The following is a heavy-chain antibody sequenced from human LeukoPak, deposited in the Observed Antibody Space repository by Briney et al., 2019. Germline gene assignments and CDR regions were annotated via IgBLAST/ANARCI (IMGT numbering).Heavy chain of an antibody. V-gene: IGHV1-46*01. CDR1: GYTFTSYY. Sequence: PVASVKVSCKASGYTFTSYYMHWVRQAPGRGLEWMGIINPSAGSTRYAQKFQGRVTMTRDTSTSTVYMELSSLRSEDTAVYYCAREGGIAAADEGWFDPWGQGTLVTVSS. D-gene: IGHD6-13*01. J-gene: IGHJ5*02. CDR2: INPSAGST. CDR3: AREGGIAAADEGWFDP.